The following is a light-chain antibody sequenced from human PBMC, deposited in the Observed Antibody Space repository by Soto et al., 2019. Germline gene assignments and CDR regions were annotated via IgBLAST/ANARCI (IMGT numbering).Light chain of an antibody. CDR3: SSYTSSIPRV. CDR2: DVS. V-gene: IGLV2-14*01. J-gene: IGLJ1*01. Sequence: QSVLTQPASVSGSPGQSITVSCTGTSSDIGTYNYVSWYQHHPGKAPKLIIFDVSHRPSGVSNRFSGSKSGNTASLTISGLQTEDEADYYCSSYTSSIPRVFGSGTKVTVL. CDR1: SSDIGTYNY.